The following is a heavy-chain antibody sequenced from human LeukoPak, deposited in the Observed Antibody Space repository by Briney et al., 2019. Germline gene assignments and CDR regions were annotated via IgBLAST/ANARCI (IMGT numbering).Heavy chain of an antibody. Sequence: GGSLRLSCVVSGFTIKDTYMSWVRQAPGKGLEWVSVIYSGGSTYYADSVKGRFTISRDNSKNTLYLQMNSLRAEDTAVYYCARELRRVDYWGQGTLVTVSS. V-gene: IGHV3-66*01. J-gene: IGHJ4*02. CDR1: GFTIKDTY. CDR3: ARELRRVDY. D-gene: IGHD1-14*01. CDR2: IYSGGST.